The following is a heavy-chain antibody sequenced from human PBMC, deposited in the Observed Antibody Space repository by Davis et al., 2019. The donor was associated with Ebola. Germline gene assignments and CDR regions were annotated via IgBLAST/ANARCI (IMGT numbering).Heavy chain of an antibody. V-gene: IGHV3-53*01. CDR3: AKDNRNIWSEV. D-gene: IGHD2/OR15-2a*01. CDR2: LGLSADS. Sequence: PGGSLRLSCAASDFIVSDKYMSWVRQAPGKGLEWVSTLGLSADSYYADSVKGRFTISRDNSKNTLHLQMNSLRVEDTAIYYCAKDNRNIWSEVWGQGTMVTVSS. J-gene: IGHJ3*01. CDR1: DFIVSDKY.